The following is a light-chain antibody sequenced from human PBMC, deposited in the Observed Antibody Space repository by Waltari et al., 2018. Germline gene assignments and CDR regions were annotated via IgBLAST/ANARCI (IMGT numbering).Light chain of an antibody. CDR3: QQSYSTPRT. V-gene: IGKV1-39*01. Sequence: DIQMTQSPSSLSASVGDRVTITCRASQTISSYLIWFQQKAGKAPKVLIYAASSLQSGVPSRFIGRGSGTDFTLIISSLQPEDFATYYCQQSYSTPRTFGQGTKV. CDR1: QTISSY. J-gene: IGKJ1*01. CDR2: AAS.